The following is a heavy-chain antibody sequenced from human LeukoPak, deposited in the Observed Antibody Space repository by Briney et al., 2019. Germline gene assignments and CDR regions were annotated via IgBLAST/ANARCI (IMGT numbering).Heavy chain of an antibody. D-gene: IGHD4-17*01. V-gene: IGHV3-48*01. Sequence: QSGGSLRLSCAASGFTFSSYSMNWVRQAPGKGLEWVSYISSSSSTIYYADSVKGRFTISRDNAKSSLYLQMNSLRAEDTAVYYCAREVRLPVNKLRGWFDPWGQGTLVTVSS. CDR3: AREVRLPVNKLRGWFDP. CDR2: ISSSSSTI. J-gene: IGHJ5*02. CDR1: GFTFSSYS.